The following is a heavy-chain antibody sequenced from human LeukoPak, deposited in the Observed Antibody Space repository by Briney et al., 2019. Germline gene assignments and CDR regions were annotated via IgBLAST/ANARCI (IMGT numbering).Heavy chain of an antibody. V-gene: IGHV3-30*02. CDR3: ARAKATSDLSYFDY. D-gene: IGHD4/OR15-4a*01. CDR1: GFTFSNYG. Sequence: GGSLRLSCAASGFTFSNYGMRWVRQAPGKGLEWVAVIRYYGSNKYYAESVKGRFTISRDNSKNTLYLKMNSLSVEDTAVYYFARAKATSDLSYFDYWGKGTMVTVSS. J-gene: IGHJ4*02. CDR2: IRYYGSNK.